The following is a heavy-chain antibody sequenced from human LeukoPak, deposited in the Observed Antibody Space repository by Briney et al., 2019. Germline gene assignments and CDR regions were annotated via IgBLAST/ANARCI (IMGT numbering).Heavy chain of an antibody. CDR2: IYSGGST. CDR1: GFTFNSYG. CDR3: ARALGQQQLVPYFDY. J-gene: IGHJ4*02. V-gene: IGHV3-66*02. D-gene: IGHD6-13*01. Sequence: GGSLRLSCAASGFTFNSYGMHWVRQAPGKGLEWVSIIYSGGSTYYADSVKGRFTISRDNSKNTLYLQMNSLRAEDTAVYYCARALGQQQLVPYFDYWGQGTLVTVSS.